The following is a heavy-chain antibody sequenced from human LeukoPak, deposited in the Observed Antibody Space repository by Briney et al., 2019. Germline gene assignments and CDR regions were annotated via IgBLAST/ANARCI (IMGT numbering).Heavy chain of an antibody. CDR3: AGGSQRHRLDSSAYRPTFRYYYSALDV. CDR2: INTDGSST. CDR1: GFTFSSYW. Sequence: GGSLRLSCAASGFTFSSYWMHWVRQAPGKGLVWVSRINTDGSSTSYADSVKGRFTISRDNTKNTLYLQMNSLRAEDTAVYYCAGGSQRHRLDSSAYRPTFRYYYSALDVWGKGITAIVSS. V-gene: IGHV3-74*01. J-gene: IGHJ6*04. D-gene: IGHD3-22*01.